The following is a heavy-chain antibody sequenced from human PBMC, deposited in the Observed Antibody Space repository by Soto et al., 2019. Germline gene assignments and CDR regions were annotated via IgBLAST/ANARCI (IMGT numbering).Heavy chain of an antibody. D-gene: IGHD3-3*01. J-gene: IGHJ6*02. Sequence: SETLSLTCTVSGGSISSCGYYWSWIRQHPGKGLEWIGYIYYSGSTYYNPSLKSRVTISVDTSKNQFSLKLSSVTAADTAVYYCARSDPITIFAPMDGWGQGTTVTVSS. CDR3: ARSDPITIFAPMDG. V-gene: IGHV4-31*03. CDR1: GGSISSCGYY. CDR2: IYYSGST.